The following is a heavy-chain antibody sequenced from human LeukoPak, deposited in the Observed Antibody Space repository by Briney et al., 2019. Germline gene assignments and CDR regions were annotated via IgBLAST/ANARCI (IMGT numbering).Heavy chain of an antibody. D-gene: IGHD2-15*01. V-gene: IGHV4-39*01. CDR2: IYYSGST. J-gene: IGHJ4*02. Sequence: SETLSLTCTVSGGSISSSSYYWGWIRQPPGKGLEWIGSIYYSGSTYYNPSLKSRVTISVDTSKNQFSLKLSSVTAADTAVYYCARWQASGLDYWGQGTLVTVSS. CDR3: ARWQASGLDY. CDR1: GGSISSSSYY.